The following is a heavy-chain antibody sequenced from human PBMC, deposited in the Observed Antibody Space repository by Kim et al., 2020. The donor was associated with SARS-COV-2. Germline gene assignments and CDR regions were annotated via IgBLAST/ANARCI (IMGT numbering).Heavy chain of an antibody. CDR1: GGSFSGYY. J-gene: IGHJ6*02. CDR3: ARGSRGAAAGTLYYYYGMDV. V-gene: IGHV4-34*01. D-gene: IGHD6-13*01. CDR2: INHSGST. Sequence: SETLSLTCAVYGGSFSGYYWSWIRQPPGKGLEWIGEINHSGSTNYNPSLKSRVTISVDTSKNQFSLKLSSVTAADTAVYYCARGSRGAAAGTLYYYYGMDVWGQGTTVTVSS.